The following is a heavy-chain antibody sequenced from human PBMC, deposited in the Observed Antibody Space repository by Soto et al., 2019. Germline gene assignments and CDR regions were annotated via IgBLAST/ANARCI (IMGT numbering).Heavy chain of an antibody. CDR3: LIGCPAFYYALAL. D-gene: IGHD3-3*02. CDR2: IYPADSDS. Sequence: RDSLKISCRTSGYSGFSSSNSWIAWVRQMPGRALEWGGIIYPADSDSKNSPSFQGRVTIPANESLTTALLQWSSLKTSDSAIYYRLIGCPAFYYALALWGEGTKVTLSS. V-gene: IGHV5-51*01. J-gene: IGHJ6*02. CDR1: GYSGFSSSNSW.